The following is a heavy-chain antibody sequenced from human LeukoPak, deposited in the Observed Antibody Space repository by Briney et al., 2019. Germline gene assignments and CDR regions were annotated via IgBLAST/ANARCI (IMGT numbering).Heavy chain of an antibody. D-gene: IGHD1-26*01. CDR1: GGSLSSYY. CDR2: FYYSVST. V-gene: IGHV4-59*01. J-gene: IGHJ4*02. Sequence: SETLSLTSTVSGGSLSSYYGSWIRQPPGQGLEWVGYFYYSVSTSYNPSLKRRVTISVETSTNGFSLKLRSVTAADTAVYYCARVTGYSIEDYFDYWGQGTLVTVSS. CDR3: ARVTGYSIEDYFDY.